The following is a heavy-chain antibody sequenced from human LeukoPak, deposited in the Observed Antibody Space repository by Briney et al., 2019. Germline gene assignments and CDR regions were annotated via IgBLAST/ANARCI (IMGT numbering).Heavy chain of an antibody. CDR1: AFTFSSYS. D-gene: IGHD5-12*01. V-gene: IGHV3-21*01. CDR3: ARVVRGYSGYDTRAIDY. Sequence: GGSLRLSCAASAFTFSSYSMNWVRQAPGKGLEWVSSISSSSSYIYYADSVKGRFTISRGNAKNSLYLQMNSLRAEDTAVYYCARVVRGYSGYDTRAIDYWGQGTLVTVSS. J-gene: IGHJ4*02. CDR2: ISSSSSYI.